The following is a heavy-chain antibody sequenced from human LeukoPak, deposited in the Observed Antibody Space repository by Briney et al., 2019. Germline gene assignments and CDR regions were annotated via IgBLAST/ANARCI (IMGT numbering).Heavy chain of an antibody. CDR3: ARGTTKGYYYDTSGYYVK. Sequence: SETLSLTCTVSGGSINSYYWGWIRQPPGKRLEWIGYIYYSGSTNYNPSLKSRVTISLDTSKNPFSPNLRSVTAADTAVYYRARGTTKGYYYDTSGYYVKWGQGTLVTVSS. J-gene: IGHJ4*02. CDR2: IYYSGST. D-gene: IGHD3-22*01. CDR1: GGSINSYY. V-gene: IGHV4-59*01.